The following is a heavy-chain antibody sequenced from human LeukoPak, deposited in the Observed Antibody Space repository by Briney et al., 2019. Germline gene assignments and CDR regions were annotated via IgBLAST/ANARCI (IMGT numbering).Heavy chain of an antibody. CDR3: ARVGHCSGGSCYLPPSPEGY. CDR1: GFTFSTYA. CDR2: VSGSGTTT. V-gene: IGHV3-23*01. D-gene: IGHD2-15*01. J-gene: IGHJ4*02. Sequence: GGSLRLSCAASGFTFSTYAMTWVRQAPGKGLEWVSAVSGSGTTTYYADSVKGRFTISRDNAKNSLYLQMNSLRAEDTAVYYCARVGHCSGGSCYLPPSPEGYWGQGTLVTVSS.